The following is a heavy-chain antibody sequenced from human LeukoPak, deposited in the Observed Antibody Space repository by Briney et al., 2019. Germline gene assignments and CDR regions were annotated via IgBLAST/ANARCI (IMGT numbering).Heavy chain of an antibody. CDR2: IIPILGIA. D-gene: IGHD6-19*01. CDR3: ARGRVSIAVAGTWFDY. Sequence: GASVKVSCKASGGTFSSYAISWVRQAPGQGLEWMGRIIPILGIANYAQKFQGRVTITADKSTSTAYMELSSLGSEDTAVYYCARGRVSIAVAGTWFDYWGQGTLVTVSS. CDR1: GGTFSSYA. V-gene: IGHV1-69*04. J-gene: IGHJ4*02.